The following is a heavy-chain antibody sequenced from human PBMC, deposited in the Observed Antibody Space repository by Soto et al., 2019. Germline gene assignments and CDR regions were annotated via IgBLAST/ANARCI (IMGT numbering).Heavy chain of an antibody. CDR3: ARKYYDILTGYYYGMDV. CDR1: GYTFTSYG. V-gene: IGHV1-18*01. J-gene: IGHJ6*02. CDR2: ISAYNGNT. Sequence: VQLVQSGAEVKKPGASVKVSCKASGYTFTSYGISWVRQAPGQGLEWMGWISAYNGNTNYAQKLQGRVTMTTDTSTSTAYMELRSLRSDDTAVDYCARKYYDILTGYYYGMDVWGQGTTVSVSS. D-gene: IGHD3-9*01.